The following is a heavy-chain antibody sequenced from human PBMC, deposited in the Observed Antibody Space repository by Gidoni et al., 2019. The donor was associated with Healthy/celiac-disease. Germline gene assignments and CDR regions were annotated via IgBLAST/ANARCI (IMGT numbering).Heavy chain of an antibody. CDR2: INPNSGGT. CDR3: VVWFGDLAVYYYYYGMDV. V-gene: IGHV1-2*06. D-gene: IGHD3-10*01. J-gene: IGHJ6*02. CDR1: GYTFTGYY. Sequence: QVQLVQSGAEVKKPGASVKVSCKASGYTFTGYYMHWVRQAPGQGLEWMGRINPNSGGTNYAQKFQGRVTMTRDTSISTAYMELSRLRSDDTAVYYCVVWFGDLAVYYYYYGMDVWGQGTTVTVSS.